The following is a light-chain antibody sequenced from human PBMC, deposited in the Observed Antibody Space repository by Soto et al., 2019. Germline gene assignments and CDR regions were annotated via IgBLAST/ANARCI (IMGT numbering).Light chain of an antibody. CDR3: QQYHSYWT. J-gene: IGKJ1*01. CDR2: DAS. Sequence: EIQMTQSPSTLSGSVGDRVTITCRAGQTVTDYLNWYQHKPGKAPKLLIYDASSLESGVPQRFSGSGSGTEFTLTISSLQTDDFSTYYCQQYHSYWTFGQGTKVDIK. V-gene: IGKV1-5*01. CDR1: QTVTDY.